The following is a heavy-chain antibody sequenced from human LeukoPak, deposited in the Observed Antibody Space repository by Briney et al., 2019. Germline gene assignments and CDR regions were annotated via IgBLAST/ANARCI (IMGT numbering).Heavy chain of an antibody. Sequence: GGSLRLSCAASGFTFSSYGMHWVREAPGKGLEWVAVISYDGSNKYYADSVKGRFTISRDNSKNTLYLQMNSLRAEDTAVYYCAKDFLGYYDILTGYPPGYWGQGTLVTVSS. D-gene: IGHD3-9*01. V-gene: IGHV3-30*18. J-gene: IGHJ4*02. CDR1: GFTFSSYG. CDR3: AKDFLGYYDILTGYPPGY. CDR2: ISYDGSNK.